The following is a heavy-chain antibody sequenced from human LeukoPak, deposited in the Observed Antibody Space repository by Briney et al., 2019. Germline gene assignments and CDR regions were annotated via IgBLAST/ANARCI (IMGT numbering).Heavy chain of an antibody. Sequence: GGSLRLSCAASGFTFSSYAMSWVRQAPGKGLEWVSGISGSGGSTYYADSVKGRFTISRDNAKNSLYLQMNSLRAEDTAVYYCARTRNYDFWSGYPELDYWGQGTLVTVSS. CDR2: ISGSGGST. V-gene: IGHV3-23*01. CDR3: ARTRNYDFWSGYPELDY. D-gene: IGHD3-3*01. J-gene: IGHJ4*02. CDR1: GFTFSSYA.